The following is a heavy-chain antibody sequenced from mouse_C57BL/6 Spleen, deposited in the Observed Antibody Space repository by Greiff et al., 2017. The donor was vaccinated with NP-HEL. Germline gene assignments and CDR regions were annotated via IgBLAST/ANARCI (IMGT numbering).Heavy chain of an antibody. CDR3: ARSRITPREKNYFDY. V-gene: IGHV1-39*01. Sequence: VHVKQSGPELVKPGASVKISCKASGYSFTDYNMNWVKQSNGKSLEWIGVINPNYGTTSYNQKFKGKATLTVDQSSSTAYMQLNSLTSEDSAVYYCARSRITPREKNYFDYWGQGTTLTVSS. D-gene: IGHD2-4*01. CDR2: INPNYGTT. J-gene: IGHJ2*01. CDR1: GYSFTDYN.